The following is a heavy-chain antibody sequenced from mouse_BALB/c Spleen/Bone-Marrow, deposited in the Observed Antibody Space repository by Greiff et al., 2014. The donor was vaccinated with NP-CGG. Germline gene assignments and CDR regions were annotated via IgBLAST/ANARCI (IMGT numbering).Heavy chain of an antibody. Sequence: EVQLQQSGPELEKPGASVKISCKASGHSFTGYNMNWVKQSHGKSLEWIGNTDPYYGTTTFNQKFKDKATLTVDKSSSTAYMQLKSLTSEDSAVYYCTRSRAYFRDWFAYWGQGTLVTVSA. CDR3: TRSRAYFRDWFAY. V-gene: IGHV1-39*01. CDR2: TDPYYGTT. D-gene: IGHD2-14*01. CDR1: GHSFTGYN. J-gene: IGHJ3*01.